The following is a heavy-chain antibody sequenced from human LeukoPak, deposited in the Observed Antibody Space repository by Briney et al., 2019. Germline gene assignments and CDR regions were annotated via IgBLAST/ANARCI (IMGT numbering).Heavy chain of an antibody. J-gene: IGHJ4*02. CDR3: VNLGYSD. CDR1: GFSFSAAW. D-gene: IGHD5-12*01. V-gene: IGHV3-7*01. CDR2: IKNDGSDK. Sequence: PGGSLRLSCEASGFSFSAAWMTWVRQAPGKGLEWVATIKNDGSDKYYVDSVKGRFTLSRVNAKNLVYLQMNSLRVEDTAVYYCVNLGYSDGGQGTLVTVSS.